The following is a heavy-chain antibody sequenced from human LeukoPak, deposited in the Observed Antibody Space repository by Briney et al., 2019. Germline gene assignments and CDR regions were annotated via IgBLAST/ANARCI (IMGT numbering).Heavy chain of an antibody. CDR2: IYYSGST. J-gene: IGHJ3*02. CDR3: ARRYYDSSGYPRSRYAFDI. D-gene: IGHD3-22*01. Sequence: SETLSLTCTVSGGSISSSSYYWGWIRQPPGKGLEWIGSIYYSGSTYYNPSLKSRVTISVDTSKNQFSLKLSSVTAADTAVYYCARRYYDSSGYPRSRYAFDIWGQGTMVTVSS. CDR1: GGSISSSSYY. V-gene: IGHV4-39*01.